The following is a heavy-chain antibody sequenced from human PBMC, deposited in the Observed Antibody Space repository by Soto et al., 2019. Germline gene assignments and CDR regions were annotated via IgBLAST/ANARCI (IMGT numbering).Heavy chain of an antibody. CDR3: ARVFGAVYYYGMDV. Sequence: GGSLRLSCAASGFTVSSNYMSWVRQAPGKGLEWVSVIYSGGSTYYADSVKGRFTISRDNSKNTLYLQMNSLRAEDTAVYYCARVFGAVYYYGMDVWGQGTTVTVSS. CDR1: GFTVSSNY. D-gene: IGHD3-3*01. CDR2: IYSGGST. V-gene: IGHV3-53*01. J-gene: IGHJ6*02.